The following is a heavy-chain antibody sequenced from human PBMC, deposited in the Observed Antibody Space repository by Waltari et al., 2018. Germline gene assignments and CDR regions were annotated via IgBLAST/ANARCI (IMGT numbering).Heavy chain of an antibody. J-gene: IGHJ6*02. V-gene: IGHV1-2*02. CDR3: ARGEDDILTGFSPWKDLGV. D-gene: IGHD3-9*01. Sequence: QVQLVQSGAEVKKPGASETVHCQAAGSTVPGYYLPWVPQAPASGLELMGSINPNSGGTNYAQKFQGRVTMTRDTSISTAYMGLSRLRSDDTAVYYCARGEDDILTGFSPWKDLGVWGQGTTVTVSS. CDR2: INPNSGGT. CDR1: GSTVPGYY.